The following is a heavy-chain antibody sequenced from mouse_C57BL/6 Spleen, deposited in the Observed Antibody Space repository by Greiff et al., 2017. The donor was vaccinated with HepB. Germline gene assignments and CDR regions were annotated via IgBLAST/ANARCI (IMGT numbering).Heavy chain of an antibody. V-gene: IGHV1-80*01. Sequence: QVQLKESGAELVKPGASVKISCKASGYAFSSYWMNWVKQRPGKGLEWIGQIYPGDGDTNYNGKFKGKATLTADKSSSTAYMQLSSLTSEDSAVYFCARPPNWDWYFDVWGTGTTVTVSS. CDR2: IYPGDGDT. CDR1: GYAFSSYW. D-gene: IGHD4-1*01. CDR3: ARPPNWDWYFDV. J-gene: IGHJ1*03.